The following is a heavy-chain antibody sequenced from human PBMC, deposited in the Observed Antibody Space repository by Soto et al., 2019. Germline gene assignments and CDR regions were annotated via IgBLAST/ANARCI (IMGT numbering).Heavy chain of an antibody. J-gene: IGHJ4*02. CDR1: GDSVSRGSYH. D-gene: IGHD7-27*01. CDR2: KPYTGSP. Sequence: PSETLSLTCSVSGDSVSRGSYHWSWIRQPPGKGLEWIGFKPYTGSPDYNPSLKSRVVISIDRSKNQFSLKLSSVAATDTAVYFCAKVGWGGDSWGQGTLVTVSS. CDR3: AKVGWGGDS. V-gene: IGHV4-61*01.